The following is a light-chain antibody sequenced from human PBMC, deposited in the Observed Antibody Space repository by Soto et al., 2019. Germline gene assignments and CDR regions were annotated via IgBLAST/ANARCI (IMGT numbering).Light chain of an antibody. V-gene: IGKV1-27*01. CDR2: HAS. CDR1: QDIDNY. Sequence: GARVTITCRASQDIDNYVAWYQQRPGKVPKLLIYHASTLQPGVPSRFSGSGSGTDCTLTISSLQPEDVATYFCQNYYKAAFTFGPGTRVDIK. CDR3: QNYYKAAFT. J-gene: IGKJ3*01.